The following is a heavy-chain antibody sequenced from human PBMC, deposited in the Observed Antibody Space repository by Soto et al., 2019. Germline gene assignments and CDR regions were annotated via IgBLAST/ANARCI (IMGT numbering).Heavy chain of an antibody. CDR3: ARDRGLYAINWFDP. Sequence: LRLSCAASGFTFSSYAMHWVRQAPGKGLEWVAVISYDGSNKYYADSVKGRFTISRDNSKNTLYLQMNSLRAEDTAVYYCARDRGLYAINWFDPWGQGTLVTVSS. V-gene: IGHV3-30-3*01. CDR1: GFTFSSYA. J-gene: IGHJ5*02. CDR2: ISYDGSNK. D-gene: IGHD2-8*01.